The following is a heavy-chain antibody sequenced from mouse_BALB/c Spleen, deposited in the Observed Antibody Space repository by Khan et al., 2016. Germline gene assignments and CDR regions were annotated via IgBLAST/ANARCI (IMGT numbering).Heavy chain of an antibody. CDR3: TRAWERGFAY. Sequence: QVQLKQSGAELVKPGASVKLSCKASGYTFTSYYMYWVKQRPGQGLEWIGEINPSNGGTNFNEKFKSKATLTVDKSSSTAYMQLSSLTSEDSAVYYCTRAWERGFAYWGQGTLVTVAA. CDR2: INPSNGGT. D-gene: IGHD4-1*01. V-gene: IGHV1S81*02. CDR1: GYTFTSYY. J-gene: IGHJ3*01.